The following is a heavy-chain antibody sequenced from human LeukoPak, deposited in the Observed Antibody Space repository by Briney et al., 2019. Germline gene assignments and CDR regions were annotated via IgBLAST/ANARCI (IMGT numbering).Heavy chain of an antibody. CDR3: ARPLLRGHDAFDI. CDR1: GFTFSSYE. CDR2: ISSSGSTI. Sequence: PGGSLRLSCAASGFTFSSYEMNWVRQAPGKGLEWVSYISSSGSTIYYADSVKGRFTISRDNAKNSLYLQMNSLRAEDTAVYYCARPLLRGHDAFDIWGQGTMVTVSS. D-gene: IGHD1-26*01. J-gene: IGHJ3*02. V-gene: IGHV3-48*03.